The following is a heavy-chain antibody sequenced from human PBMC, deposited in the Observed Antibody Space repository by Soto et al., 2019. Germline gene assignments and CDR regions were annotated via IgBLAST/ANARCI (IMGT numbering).Heavy chain of an antibody. CDR1: GGTFSSYT. D-gene: IGHD5-18*01. V-gene: IGHV1-69*02. CDR2: IIPILGIA. CDR3: ARVAGYSYGYYPLDY. J-gene: IGHJ4*02. Sequence: QVQLVQSGAEVKKPGSSVKVSCKASGGTFSSYTISWVRQAPGQGLEWMGRIIPILGIANYAQKFQGRVTITADKSTSTAYMELSSLGSEDTAVYYCARVAGYSYGYYPLDYWGQGTLVTVSS.